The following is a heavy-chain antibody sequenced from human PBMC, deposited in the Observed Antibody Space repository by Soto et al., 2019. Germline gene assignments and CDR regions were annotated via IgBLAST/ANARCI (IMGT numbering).Heavy chain of an antibody. J-gene: IGHJ6*02. Sequence: ASVKVSCKASGYNFTDYHIHWVRQAPGQGLEWLGRINPKSGGTSTAQKFQGWVTMTTDTSISTASMELTRLTSDDTAIYYCARGDSTDCSNGVCSFFYNHDMDVWGQGTTVTV. CDR3: ARGDSTDCSNGVCSFFYNHDMDV. CDR1: GYNFTDYH. D-gene: IGHD2-8*01. CDR2: INPKSGGT. V-gene: IGHV1-2*04.